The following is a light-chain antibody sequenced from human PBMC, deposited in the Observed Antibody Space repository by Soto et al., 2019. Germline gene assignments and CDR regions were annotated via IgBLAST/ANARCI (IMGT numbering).Light chain of an antibody. Sequence: EIVMTQSPATLSVSPGESATLSCRASQSVSSNLVWYQQKPGQAPRLLIHGASTRATGIPARFSGSGSGTEFTLTINSLQSEDFAVYYCQQYNNWPRTFGQGTKVEIK. CDR1: QSVSSN. CDR3: QQYNNWPRT. J-gene: IGKJ1*01. V-gene: IGKV3-15*01. CDR2: GAS.